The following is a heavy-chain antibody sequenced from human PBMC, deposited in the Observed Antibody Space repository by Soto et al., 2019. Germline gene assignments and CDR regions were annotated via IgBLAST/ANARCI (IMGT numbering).Heavy chain of an antibody. V-gene: IGHV4-31*03. Sequence: PSETLSLTCTVSGGSISSGGYYWSWIRQHPGKGLEWIGYIYYSGFTYYNPSLKSRVTISVDTSKNQFSLKLSSVTAADTAVYYCVKGLNIDYNSGWFYFDYWGQGTVVTVSS. D-gene: IGHD6-19*01. CDR2: IYYSGFT. CDR1: GGSISSGGYY. J-gene: IGHJ4*02. CDR3: VKGLNIDYNSGWFYFDY.